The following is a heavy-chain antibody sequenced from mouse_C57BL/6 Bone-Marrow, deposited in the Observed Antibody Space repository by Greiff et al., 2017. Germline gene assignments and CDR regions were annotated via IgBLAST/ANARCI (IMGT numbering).Heavy chain of an antibody. J-gene: IGHJ2*01. Sequence: QVQLQQPGAELVKPGASVKLSCKASGYTFTSYCMQWVKQRPGQGLEWSGEIDPSDSYTSYNQKFKGKATLTVDTSSSTAYMQLSSLTSEDSAVYYCARRGWHDYWGQGTTLTVSS. CDR3: ARRGWHDY. V-gene: IGHV1-50*01. CDR1: GYTFTSYC. D-gene: IGHD3-3*01. CDR2: IDPSDSYT.